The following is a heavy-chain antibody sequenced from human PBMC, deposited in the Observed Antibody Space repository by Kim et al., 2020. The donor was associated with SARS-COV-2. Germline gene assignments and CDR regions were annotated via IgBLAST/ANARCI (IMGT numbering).Heavy chain of an antibody. D-gene: IGHD4-17*01. V-gene: IGHV3-30*02. Sequence: YYADSVKGRFTISRDNSKNTLYLKMNSLRAEDTAVYYCAKDMDYGDYIFDFWGQGTLVTVSS. J-gene: IGHJ4*02. CDR3: AKDMDYGDYIFDF.